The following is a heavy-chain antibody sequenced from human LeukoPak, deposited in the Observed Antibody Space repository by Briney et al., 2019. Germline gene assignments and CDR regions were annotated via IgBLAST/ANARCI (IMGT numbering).Heavy chain of an antibody. CDR3: ARTPGGRAEEDY. D-gene: IGHD1-26*01. CDR2: IDWADDK. CDR1: GFSLSSRGMC. Sequence: SGPTLVKATQTLXLTCTFSGFSLSSRGMCVSWIRQPPGKALEWLARIDWADDKYFSTSLKTRLTISKDTSKNQVVLTMTNMDPVDTATYYCARTPGGRAEEDYWGQGTLVTVSS. V-gene: IGHV2-70*11. J-gene: IGHJ4*02.